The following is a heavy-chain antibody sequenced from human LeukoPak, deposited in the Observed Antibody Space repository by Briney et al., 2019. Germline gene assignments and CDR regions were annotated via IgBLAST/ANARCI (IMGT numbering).Heavy chain of an antibody. Sequence: GGSLRLSCAASGFTFSSYTMHWVRQAPGKGLEWVAVISYDGSNKYYADSVKGRFTISRDNSKNTLYLQMNSLRAEDTAVYYCAKAPETLDFWSGYHNPDYYYGMDVWGQGTTVTVSS. V-gene: IGHV3-30-3*01. CDR2: ISYDGSNK. CDR1: GFTFSSYT. CDR3: AKAPETLDFWSGYHNPDYYYGMDV. J-gene: IGHJ6*02. D-gene: IGHD3-3*01.